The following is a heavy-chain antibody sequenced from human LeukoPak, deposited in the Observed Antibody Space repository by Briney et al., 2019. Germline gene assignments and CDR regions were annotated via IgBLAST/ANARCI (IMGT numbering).Heavy chain of an antibody. D-gene: IGHD4/OR15-4a*01. CDR2: ITTSGSSI. CDR3: ARRAGAYSHPYDY. CDR1: GFTFSDYY. V-gene: IGHV3-11*01. Sequence: PGGSLRLSCAASGFTFSDYYMGWIRQAPGKGLEWVSYITTSGSSIYYADSVKGRFTMSRDNAKKSLYLQMNSLRAEDTAVYYCARRAGAYSHPYDYWGQGTLVTVSS. J-gene: IGHJ4*02.